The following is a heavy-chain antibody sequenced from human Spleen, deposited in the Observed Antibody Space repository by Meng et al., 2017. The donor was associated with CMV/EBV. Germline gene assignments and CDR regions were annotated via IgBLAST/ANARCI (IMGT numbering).Heavy chain of an antibody. CDR3: ARDCHPLRGNPNYPASMDV. D-gene: IGHD4/OR15-4a*01. Sequence: GESLKISCAASGFTFSSYAMRWVRQAPGKGLDWDSVISGSGGSTYYADAVKGRCTISRDNSKNTLYLQMNSLRAEDTAVYYCARDCHPLRGNPNYPASMDVWGQGTTVTVSS. V-gene: IGHV3-23*01. CDR1: GFTFSSYA. J-gene: IGHJ6*02. CDR2: ISGSGGST.